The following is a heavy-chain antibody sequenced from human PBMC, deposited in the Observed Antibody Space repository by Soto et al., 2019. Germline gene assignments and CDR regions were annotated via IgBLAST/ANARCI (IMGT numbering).Heavy chain of an antibody. Sequence: GGSLRLSCAASGFTFSSYGMHWVRQAPGKGLEWVAVIWYDGSNKYYADSVKGRFTISRDNSKNTLYLQMNSLRAEDTAVYYCARDKGRMGATAHYYYYGMDVWGQGTTVTVSS. D-gene: IGHD1-26*01. CDR3: ARDKGRMGATAHYYYYGMDV. V-gene: IGHV3-33*01. CDR1: GFTFSSYG. J-gene: IGHJ6*02. CDR2: IWYDGSNK.